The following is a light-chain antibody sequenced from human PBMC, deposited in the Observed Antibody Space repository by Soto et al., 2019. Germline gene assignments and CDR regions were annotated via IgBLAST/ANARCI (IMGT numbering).Light chain of an antibody. CDR2: YDS. CDR3: QVWDSSSDVV. Sequence: SYELTQPPSVSVAPGQTARITCGGNNIGSKSVHWYQQKPGQAPVLVIYYDSDRPSGIPERFSGSNAANTATLTISRVEAGDEADYSCQVWDSSSDVVFGGGTQLTVL. CDR1: NIGSKS. J-gene: IGLJ2*01. V-gene: IGLV3-21*04.